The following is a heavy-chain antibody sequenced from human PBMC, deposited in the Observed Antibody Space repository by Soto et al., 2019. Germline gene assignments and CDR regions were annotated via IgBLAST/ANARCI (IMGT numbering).Heavy chain of an antibody. V-gene: IGHV1-69*04. Sequence: EASVKVSCKASGGTFSSYTISWVRQAPGQGLEWMGRIIPILGIANYAQKFQGRVTITADKSTSTAYMELSSLRSEDTAVYYCAREENPIVVDSSYFDYWGQGTLVTVSS. D-gene: IGHD2-15*01. CDR3: AREENPIVVDSSYFDY. CDR2: IIPILGIA. J-gene: IGHJ4*02. CDR1: GGTFSSYT.